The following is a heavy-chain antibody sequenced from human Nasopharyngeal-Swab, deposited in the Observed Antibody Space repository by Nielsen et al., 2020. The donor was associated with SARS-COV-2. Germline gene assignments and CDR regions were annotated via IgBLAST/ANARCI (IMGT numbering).Heavy chain of an antibody. CDR2: IRVSGDTT. CDR3: AKVKSGTSYDAFDI. CDR1: GFTFSNYA. D-gene: IGHD1-26*01. J-gene: IGHJ3*02. V-gene: IGHV3-23*01. Sequence: GESLKISCTASGFTFSNYAMTWVRQAPGKGLEWVSSIRVSGDTTYYADSVKGRFTISRDSSKNTLHLQMNSLRAEDTALYYCAKVKSGTSYDAFDIWGQGTMVTVSS.